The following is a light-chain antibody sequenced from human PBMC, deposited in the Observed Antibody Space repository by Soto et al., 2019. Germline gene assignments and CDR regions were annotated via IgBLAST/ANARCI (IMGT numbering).Light chain of an antibody. V-gene: IGKV3-20*01. J-gene: IGKJ1*01. CDR2: DAS. Sequence: EIVLTQSPDTLSLSPGERATLSCRASQSVGNNFLAWYQQKPGQAPTLLIYDASSRASGLPDRFSGSGSETDFTLTVSRLELEDFAVYFCHQYGTSPQTFGQGTEVEI. CDR1: QSVGNNF. CDR3: HQYGTSPQT.